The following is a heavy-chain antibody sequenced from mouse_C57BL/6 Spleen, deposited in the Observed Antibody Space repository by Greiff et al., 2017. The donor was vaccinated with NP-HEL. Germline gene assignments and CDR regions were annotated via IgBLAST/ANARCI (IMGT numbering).Heavy chain of an antibody. CDR1: GYAFSSYW. CDR3: ARSGEALYAMDY. CDR2: IYPGDGDT. V-gene: IGHV1-80*01. J-gene: IGHJ4*01. D-gene: IGHD3-2*02. Sequence: QVQLQQSGAELVKPGASVKISCKASGYAFSSYWMNWVKQRPGKGLEWIGQIYPGDGDTNYNGKFKGKATLTADKSSSTAYMQLSSLTSEDSAVYFCARSGEALYAMDYWGQGTSVTVSS.